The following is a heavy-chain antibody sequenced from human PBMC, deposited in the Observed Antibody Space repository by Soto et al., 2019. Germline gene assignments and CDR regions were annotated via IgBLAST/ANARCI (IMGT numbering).Heavy chain of an antibody. Sequence: SETLSLTCTVSGGSISSGDYYWSWIRQPPGKGLEWIGYIYYSGSTNYNPSLKSRVTISVGTSKNQFSLKLSSVTAADTAVYYCARALILTGYYNHDAFDIWGQGTMVTVSS. J-gene: IGHJ3*02. CDR1: GGSISSGDYY. D-gene: IGHD3-9*01. V-gene: IGHV4-61*08. CDR3: ARALILTGYYNHDAFDI. CDR2: IYYSGST.